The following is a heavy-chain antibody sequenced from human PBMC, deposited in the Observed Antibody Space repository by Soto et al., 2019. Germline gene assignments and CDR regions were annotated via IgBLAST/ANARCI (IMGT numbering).Heavy chain of an antibody. CDR2: INAGNGNT. CDR3: ARDRYYYGSGSYYKTCRFDY. CDR1: GYTFTSYA. V-gene: IGHV1-3*01. D-gene: IGHD3-10*01. Sequence: ASVKVSCKASGYTFTSYAMHWVRQAPGQRLEWMGWINAGNGNTKYSQKFQGRVTITRDTSAGTAYMELSSLRSEDTAVYYCARDRYYYGSGSYYKTCRFDYWGQGTLVTVSS. J-gene: IGHJ4*02.